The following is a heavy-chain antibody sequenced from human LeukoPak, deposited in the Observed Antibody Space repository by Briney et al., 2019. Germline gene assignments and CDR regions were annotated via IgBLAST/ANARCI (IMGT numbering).Heavy chain of an antibody. V-gene: IGHV3-21*01. CDR2: ITSSSNYI. Sequence: GGSLRLSCAASGFTFSSFSMNWVRQAPGKGLEWVSSITSSSNYIYYASSVRGRFTISRDNAKNSLYLQMNSLRAEDTAVYYCARDLRLWGQGTLVTVSS. J-gene: IGHJ4*02. CDR3: ARDLRL. CDR1: GFTFSSFS.